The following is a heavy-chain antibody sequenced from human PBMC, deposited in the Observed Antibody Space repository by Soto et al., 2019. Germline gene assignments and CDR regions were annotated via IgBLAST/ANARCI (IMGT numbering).Heavy chain of an antibody. D-gene: IGHD5-18*01. CDR3: AKYTPMVL. CDR1: GFTFSRYW. J-gene: IGHJ4*02. Sequence: EVQLVESGGGLVQPGGSLRLSCAASGFTFSRYWMHWVRQAPGKGLVWVSRINNDGSSTIYADSVKGRFTISRDNAKNTLYLQMNSPRAEDTAVYYCAKYTPMVLWGQGTLVTVSS. CDR2: INNDGSST. V-gene: IGHV3-74*01.